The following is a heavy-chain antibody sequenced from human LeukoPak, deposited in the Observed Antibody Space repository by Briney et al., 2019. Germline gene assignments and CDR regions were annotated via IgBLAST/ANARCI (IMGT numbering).Heavy chain of an antibody. CDR1: GGSISSGGYY. CDR2: IYYSGTT. J-gene: IGHJ4*02. CDR3: ARSRELFYFDY. D-gene: IGHD1-7*01. V-gene: IGHV4-61*08. Sequence: SETLSLTCTVSGGSISSGGYYWSWIRQHPGKGLEWIGYIYYSGTTSYNPSLKSRVTMSMDTSKNQFSLNLSSVTVADTAVYYCARSRELFYFDYWGQGTLVTVSS.